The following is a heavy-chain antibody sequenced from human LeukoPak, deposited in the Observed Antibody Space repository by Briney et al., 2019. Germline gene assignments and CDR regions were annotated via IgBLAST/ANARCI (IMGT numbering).Heavy chain of an antibody. CDR1: GFIFSTYS. J-gene: IGHJ6*03. V-gene: IGHV3-21*01. CDR3: ARDAQWLVPEGYYYYMDV. Sequence: GGSLRLSCAASGFIFSTYSMNWVRQAPGRGLERVSSISSRSSYIYYADSVKGRFTISRDNAKNSLYLQMNSLGAEDTAVYYCARDAQWLVPEGYYYYMDVWGKGTTVTVSS. D-gene: IGHD6-19*01. CDR2: ISSRSSYI.